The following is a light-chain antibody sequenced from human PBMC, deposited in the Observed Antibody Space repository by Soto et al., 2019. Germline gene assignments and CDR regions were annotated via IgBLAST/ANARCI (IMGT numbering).Light chain of an antibody. CDR2: GAS. CDR1: QSVSSY. CDR3: QQYDKWPRT. J-gene: IGKJ1*01. V-gene: IGKV3-20*01. Sequence: EIVLTQSPATLSLSPGERATLSCRASQSVSSYLAWYQQKRGQAPRLLIYGASSRATGIPDRFSGSGSGTDFTLTISRLEPEDFAVYYCQQYDKWPRTFGQGTKVDIK.